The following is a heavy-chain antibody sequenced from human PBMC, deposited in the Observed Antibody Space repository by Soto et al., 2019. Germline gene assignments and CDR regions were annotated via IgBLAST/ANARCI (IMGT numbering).Heavy chain of an antibody. Sequence: EVQLLESGGGLVQPGGSLRLSCAASGFTFSSYAMSWVRQAPGKGLEWVSAISGSGGSTYFADSVKGRFTISRDNSKNTLYLPMNSLRAEDTAVYYCANEPEWLVQGEYFPHGGQGTLVTVSS. CDR1: GFTFSSYA. J-gene: IGHJ1*01. CDR3: ANEPEWLVQGEYFPH. CDR2: ISGSGGST. D-gene: IGHD6-19*01. V-gene: IGHV3-23*01.